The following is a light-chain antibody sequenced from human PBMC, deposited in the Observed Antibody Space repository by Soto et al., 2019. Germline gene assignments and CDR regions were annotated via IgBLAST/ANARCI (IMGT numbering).Light chain of an antibody. CDR1: QSIRSY. CDR3: QQSYSTPLT. CDR2: AAS. Sequence: IRMTHSPSSLSASVGDRVTITCRASQSIRSYLNWYQQKPGKAPKLLIYAASSLQSGVPSRFSGSGSGTDFTLTISSLQPEDFATYYCQQSYSTPLTFGGGTKVDIK. V-gene: IGKV1-39*01. J-gene: IGKJ4*01.